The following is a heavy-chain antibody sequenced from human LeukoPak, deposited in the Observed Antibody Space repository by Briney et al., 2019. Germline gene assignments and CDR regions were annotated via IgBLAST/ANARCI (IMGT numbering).Heavy chain of an antibody. V-gene: IGHV4-61*08. J-gene: IGHJ4*02. Sequence: SETLTLTCTVSGGSISSSGYYWTWLRQPPGMGLEWIGYMYDSGSTNGNSSLRSRVTITVDTSNNQFFLKLSSGAESVAVVYYCPRGSISMVRGVIIIEYWGQGTLVTVSS. CDR1: GGSISSSGYY. CDR2: MYDSGST. D-gene: IGHD3-10*01. CDR3: PRGSISMVRGVIIIEY.